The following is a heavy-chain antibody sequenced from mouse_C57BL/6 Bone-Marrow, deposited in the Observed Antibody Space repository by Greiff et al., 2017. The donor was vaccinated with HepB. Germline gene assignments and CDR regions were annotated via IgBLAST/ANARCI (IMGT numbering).Heavy chain of an antibody. J-gene: IGHJ3*01. V-gene: IGHV1-85*01. CDR2: IYPRDGST. CDR3: ARREVTTSFAY. Sequence: QVQLQQSGPELVKPGASVKLSCKASGYTFTSYDMNWVKQRPGQGLEWIGWIYPRDGSTKYNEKFKGKATLTVDTSSSTAYMELHSLTSEDSAVYFCARREVTTSFAYWGQGTLVTVSA. D-gene: IGHD2-12*01. CDR1: GYTFTSYD.